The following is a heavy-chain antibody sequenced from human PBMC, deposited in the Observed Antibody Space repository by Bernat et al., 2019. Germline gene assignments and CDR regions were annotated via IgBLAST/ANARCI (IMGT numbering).Heavy chain of an antibody. CDR2: INHSGST. V-gene: IGHV4-34*01. Sequence: QVQLQQWGAGLLKPSETLSLTCAVYGGSFSGYYWSWFRQPPGQGLEWIGEINHSGSTNYNPSLKSRVTISLDKAKNQFSRKLSSVTAADTAVYYCARGRSKAYYYYYCMDVWGKGTTVTVSS. CDR1: GGSFSGYY. CDR3: ARGRSKAYYYYYCMDV. J-gene: IGHJ6*03.